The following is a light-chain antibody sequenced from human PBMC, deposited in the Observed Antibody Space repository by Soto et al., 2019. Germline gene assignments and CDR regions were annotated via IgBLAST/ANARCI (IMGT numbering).Light chain of an antibody. Sequence: QSVLTQPPSVSGAPGQRVTISCTGSSSNIGAGYDVHWYQQLPGTAPKLLIFSNNNRPSGVPDRFSGSKSGTSASLAITGLQAEDEADYYCQSYDSSLSGYVAFGGGTKVTV. J-gene: IGLJ2*01. V-gene: IGLV1-40*01. CDR2: SNN. CDR3: QSYDSSLSGYVA. CDR1: SSNIGAGYD.